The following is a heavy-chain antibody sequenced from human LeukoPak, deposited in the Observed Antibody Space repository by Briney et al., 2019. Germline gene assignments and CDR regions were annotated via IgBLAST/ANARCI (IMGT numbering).Heavy chain of an antibody. Sequence: PGGSLRLSCAASGFTFSTYGMYWVRQAPGKGLEWVALIRNDGSNKYYAESVKGRFTISRGNSKNTLYVQMNSLRAEDTAVYYCARRSGLNYYFAMDVWGQGTTVTVSS. J-gene: IGHJ6*02. CDR1: GFTFSTYG. D-gene: IGHD3-10*01. CDR3: ARRSGLNYYFAMDV. V-gene: IGHV3-30*02. CDR2: IRNDGSNK.